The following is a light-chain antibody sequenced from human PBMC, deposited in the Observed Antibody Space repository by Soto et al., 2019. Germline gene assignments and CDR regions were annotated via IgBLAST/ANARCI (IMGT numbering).Light chain of an antibody. V-gene: IGLV2-14*01. Sequence: QSALTQAASVSGSAGQSITISCTGTSSDVGGYNYVSWYQQFPGKVPNLLIYNVSNRPLGVSDGFAGSKSGNTASLTISGLQAEDEADYFCTSSTGGSLYVFGTGTKAPS. CDR3: TSSTGGSLYV. CDR2: NVS. J-gene: IGLJ1*01. CDR1: SSDVGGYNY.